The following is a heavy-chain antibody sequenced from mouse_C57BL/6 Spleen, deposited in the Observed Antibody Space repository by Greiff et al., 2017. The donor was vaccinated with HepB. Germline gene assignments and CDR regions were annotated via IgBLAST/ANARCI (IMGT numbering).Heavy chain of an antibody. CDR3: ARKGNWDGDPLDY. J-gene: IGHJ2*01. V-gene: IGHV1-61*01. Sequence: QVQLQQPGAELVRPGSSVKLSCKASGYTFTSYWWDWVKQRPGQGLEWIGNIYPSDSETHYNQKFKDKATLTVDKSTSTAYMQLSSLTSEDSAVYYCARKGNWDGDPLDYWGQGTTLTVSS. CDR2: IYPSDSET. D-gene: IGHD4-1*01. CDR1: GYTFTSYW.